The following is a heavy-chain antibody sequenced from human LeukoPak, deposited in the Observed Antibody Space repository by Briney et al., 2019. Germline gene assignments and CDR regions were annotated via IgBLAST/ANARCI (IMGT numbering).Heavy chain of an antibody. CDR3: ARIGDYGSGSEGFDP. J-gene: IGHJ5*02. CDR2: ISPSVGTT. CDR1: GYTFTSYY. V-gene: IGHV1-46*04. D-gene: IGHD3-10*01. Sequence: ASVKVSCKASGYTFTSYYIHWVRQAPGQGLEWMGIISPSVGTTTYAQKLEDSVTMTRDTSTTTVYMELRSLRSEDTAVYYCARIGDYGSGSEGFDPWGQGTLVTVSS.